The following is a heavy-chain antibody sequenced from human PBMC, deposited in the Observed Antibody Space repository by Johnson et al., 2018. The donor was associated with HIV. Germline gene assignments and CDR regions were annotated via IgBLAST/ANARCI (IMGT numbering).Heavy chain of an antibody. V-gene: IGHV3-15*01. D-gene: IGHD3-16*02. J-gene: IGHJ3*02. CDR1: GFTFSNAW. Sequence: VQLVESGGGLVKPGRSLRLSCAASGFTFSNAWMSWVRQAPGKGLEWVGRIKSKTDGGTTDYAAPVKGRFTISRDGSKNTLYLQMNSLENEDTAVYYCTTWKSVLTGYYVWGTYRYAFDIWGQGTMVTVSS. CDR3: TTWKSVLTGYYVWGTYRYAFDI. CDR2: IKSKTDGGTT.